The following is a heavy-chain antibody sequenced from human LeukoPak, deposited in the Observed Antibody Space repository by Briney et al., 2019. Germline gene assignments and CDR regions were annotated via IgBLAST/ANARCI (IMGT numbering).Heavy chain of an antibody. CDR3: AREKRYSSSWYPPFLD. CDR2: IWYDGSNK. V-gene: IGHV3-33*01. CDR1: GFTFSSYG. D-gene: IGHD6-13*01. Sequence: GGSLRLSCAASGFTFSSYGMHWVRQAPGKGLEWVAVIWYDGSNKYYADSVKGRFTISRDNAKNSLYLQMNSLRAEDTAVYYCAREKRYSSSWYPPFLDWGQGTLVTVSS. J-gene: IGHJ4*02.